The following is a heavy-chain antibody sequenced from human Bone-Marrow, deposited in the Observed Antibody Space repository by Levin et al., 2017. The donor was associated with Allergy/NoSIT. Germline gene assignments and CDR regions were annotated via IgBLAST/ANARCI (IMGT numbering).Heavy chain of an antibody. CDR1: GFTFSNAW. J-gene: IGHJ4*02. Sequence: GESLKISCAASGFTFSNAWMSWVRQAPGKGLEWVGRIKSKTDGGTTDYAAPVKGRFTISRDDSKNTLYLQMNSLKTEDTAVYYCTTDSRDSSSWYGGFGTGGLLLRGQGTLVTVSS. D-gene: IGHD6-13*01. CDR2: IKSKTDGGTT. CDR3: TTDSRDSSSWYGGFGTGGLLL. V-gene: IGHV3-15*01.